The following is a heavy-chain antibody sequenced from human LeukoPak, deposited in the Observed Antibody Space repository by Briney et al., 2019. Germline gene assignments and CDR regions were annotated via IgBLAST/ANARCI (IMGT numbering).Heavy chain of an antibody. V-gene: IGHV5-51*01. D-gene: IGHD4-23*01. J-gene: IGHJ4*02. CDR3: ARRELTPKRFFDF. Sequence: GESLKISCKGSGYRFASYWIGWVRQMPGKGLEWMGFIYPGDSHTRYSPSFQGRVTISADKSISTAYLQWSRLKASDTAMYYCARRELTPKRFFDFWGQGTLVTVSS. CDR1: GYRFASYW. CDR2: IYPGDSHT.